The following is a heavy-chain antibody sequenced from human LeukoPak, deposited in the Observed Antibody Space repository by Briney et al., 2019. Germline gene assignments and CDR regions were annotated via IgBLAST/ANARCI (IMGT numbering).Heavy chain of an antibody. J-gene: IGHJ4*02. D-gene: IGHD5-12*01. V-gene: IGHV4-31*06. Sequence: SETLSLTCTVSGGSISSSSYYWGWIRQPPGKGLEWIGYIYYSGSTYYNPSLKSRLTISVDTSKNQFSLNLSSVTAADTAMYYCGRSGGYDFDYWGQGTLVTVSS. CDR2: IYYSGST. CDR3: GRSGGYDFDY. CDR1: GGSISSSSYY.